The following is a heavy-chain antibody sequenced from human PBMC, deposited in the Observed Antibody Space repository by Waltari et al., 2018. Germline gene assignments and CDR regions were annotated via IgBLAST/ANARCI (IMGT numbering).Heavy chain of an antibody. CDR3: ARDYCSGDGCSLDC. J-gene: IGHJ4*02. CDR2: INRNNGNT. V-gene: IGHV1-18*04. CDR1: GYTCTSHS. D-gene: IGHD2-15*01. Sequence: QVQLVQSGTEVMKPGASVKVSCKASGYTCTSHSITWERHAPGQGPEWLGWINRNNGNTKFAQKFQGRVSLTTDTSTSTAYMDLRSLTSDDTAVYYCARDYCSGDGCSLDCWGQGTLVTVSS.